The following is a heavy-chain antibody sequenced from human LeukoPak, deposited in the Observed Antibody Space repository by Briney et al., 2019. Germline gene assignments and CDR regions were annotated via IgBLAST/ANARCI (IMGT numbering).Heavy chain of an antibody. CDR2: ISSGSSYI. Sequence: GGSLRLSCAASGFTFSTYSMNWVRQAPGKGLEWVPSISSGSSYIYYADSVKGRFTISRDNAKNSLYLQMNSLRAEDTAVYYCAVPLPSFYGMDVWGQGTTVTVSS. CDR1: GFTFSTYS. V-gene: IGHV3-21*01. J-gene: IGHJ6*02. D-gene: IGHD6-6*01. CDR3: AVPLPSFYGMDV.